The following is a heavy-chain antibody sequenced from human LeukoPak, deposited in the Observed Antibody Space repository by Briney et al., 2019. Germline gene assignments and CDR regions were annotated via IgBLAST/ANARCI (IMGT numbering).Heavy chain of an antibody. CDR1: GFTFSSYT. CDR3: VRVGDYYDSGGYQGFDY. V-gene: IGHV3-21*01. D-gene: IGHD3-22*01. Sequence: PGGSLRLSCAASGFTFSSYTMNWVRQAPGKGLEWVSSISSSSYYIYYADSVKGRFTIPRDNAKNSVYLQMNSLRDEDTAVYYCVRVGDYYDSGGYQGFDYWGQGTLVTVSS. CDR2: ISSSSYYI. J-gene: IGHJ4*02.